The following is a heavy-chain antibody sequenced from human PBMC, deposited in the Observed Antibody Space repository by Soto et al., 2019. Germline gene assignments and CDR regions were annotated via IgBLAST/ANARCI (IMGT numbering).Heavy chain of an antibody. D-gene: IGHD6-19*01. CDR2: ISGSGGKT. CDR1: GFTFSSYS. J-gene: IGHJ4*02. Sequence: GGSLKLSCAASGFTFSSYSISWVRPAPGKGLEWGLVISGSGGKTYYADSVKGRFTISRDNSKNTLYLLMNSLRAEDTAVYYCAKDSGSSGWTIDYWGQGTLVTVSS. CDR3: AKDSGSSGWTIDY. V-gene: IGHV3-23*01.